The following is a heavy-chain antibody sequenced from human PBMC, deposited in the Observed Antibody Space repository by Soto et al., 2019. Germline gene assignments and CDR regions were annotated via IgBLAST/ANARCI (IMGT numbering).Heavy chain of an antibody. V-gene: IGHV3-33*01. D-gene: IGHD5-18*01. Sequence: QVQLVESGGGVVQPGRSLRLSCAASGFTFSSYGMHWVRQAPGKGLEWVAVIWYDGSNKYYADSVKGRFTISRDNSKNTLYLQMNSLRAEDTVVYYCARHSSYGYFYWFDPLGQGTLVTVSS. CDR2: IWYDGSNK. CDR1: GFTFSSYG. J-gene: IGHJ5*02. CDR3: ARHSSYGYFYWFDP.